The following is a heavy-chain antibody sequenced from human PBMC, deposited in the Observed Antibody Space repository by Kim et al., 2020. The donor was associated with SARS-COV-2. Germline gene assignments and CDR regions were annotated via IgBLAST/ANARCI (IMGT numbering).Heavy chain of an antibody. D-gene: IGHD3-3*01. V-gene: IGHV1-46*01. CDR3: ARGTIFGVVNHYFDY. Sequence: QKFQGRVTRTRDTSTSTVYMELSSLRSEDTAVYYCARGTIFGVVNHYFDYWGQGTLVTVSS. J-gene: IGHJ4*02.